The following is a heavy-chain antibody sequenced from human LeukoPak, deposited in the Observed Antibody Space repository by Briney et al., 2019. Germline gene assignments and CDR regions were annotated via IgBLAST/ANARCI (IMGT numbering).Heavy chain of an antibody. CDR1: GYTFTSYG. V-gene: IGHV1-18*01. D-gene: IGHD3-3*01. J-gene: IGHJ4*02. CDR3: AREGGTTYYDFWSGYYPIDY. Sequence: GASVKVSCKASGYTFTSYGISWVRQAPEQGLEWMGWISAYNGNTNYAQKLQGRVTMTTDTSTSTAYMELRSLRSDDTAVYYCAREGGTTYYDFWSGYYPIDYWGQGTLVTVSS. CDR2: ISAYNGNT.